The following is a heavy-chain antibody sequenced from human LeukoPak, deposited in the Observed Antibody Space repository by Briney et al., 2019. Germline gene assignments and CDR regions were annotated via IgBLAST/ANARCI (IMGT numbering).Heavy chain of an antibody. D-gene: IGHD4-23*01. J-gene: IGHJ4*02. CDR2: ISSSSSYI. V-gene: IGHV3-21*01. CDR1: GFTFSSYS. Sequence: GGSLRLSCAASGFTFSSYSMNWVRQAPGKGLEWVSSISSSSSYIYYADSVKGRFTISRDNAKNSLYLQMNSLRAEDTAVYYCAKDLATVVTPGVDYWGQGTLVTVSS. CDR3: AKDLATVVTPGVDY.